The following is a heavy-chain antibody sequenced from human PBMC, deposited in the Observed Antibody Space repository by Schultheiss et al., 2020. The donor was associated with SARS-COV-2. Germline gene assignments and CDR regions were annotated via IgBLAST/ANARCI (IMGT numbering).Heavy chain of an antibody. D-gene: IGHD6-19*01. Sequence: GGSLRLSCAASGFTFSSYGMHWVRQAPGKGLEWVAFIRYDGSNKYYADSVKGRFTISRDNSKNTLYLQMNSLRAEDTAVYYCANLYSSGWYGDNYGMDVWGQGTTVTVSS. CDR2: IRYDGSNK. CDR3: ANLYSSGWYGDNYGMDV. CDR1: GFTFSSYG. V-gene: IGHV3-30*02. J-gene: IGHJ6*02.